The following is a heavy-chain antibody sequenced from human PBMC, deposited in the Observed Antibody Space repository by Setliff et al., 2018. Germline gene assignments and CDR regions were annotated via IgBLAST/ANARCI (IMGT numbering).Heavy chain of an antibody. D-gene: IGHD3-22*01. V-gene: IGHV1-3*01. J-gene: IGHJ4*02. Sequence: KVPCKASGYTFTSYAMHWVRQAPGQRLEWMGWINAGNGNTKYSQKFQGRVTITRDTSASTAYMELSSLRSEDTAVYYCARETATRHYYDSSGGFDYWGQGTLVTVSS. CDR1: GYTFTSYA. CDR3: ARETATRHYYDSSGGFDY. CDR2: INAGNGNT.